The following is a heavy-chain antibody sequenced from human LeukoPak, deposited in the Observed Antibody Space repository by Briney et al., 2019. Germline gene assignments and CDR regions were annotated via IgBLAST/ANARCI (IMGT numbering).Heavy chain of an antibody. J-gene: IGHJ4*02. CDR2: IYYSGST. CDR1: GGSISSGDYY. Sequence: SETLSLTCTVSGGSISSGDYYWSWIRQPPGKGLEWIGYIYYSGSTYHNPSLKSRVTISVDTSKNQFSLKLSSVTAADTAVYYCARGLWGKTFDYWGQGTLVTVSS. D-gene: IGHD3-16*01. V-gene: IGHV4-30-4*01. CDR3: ARGLWGKTFDY.